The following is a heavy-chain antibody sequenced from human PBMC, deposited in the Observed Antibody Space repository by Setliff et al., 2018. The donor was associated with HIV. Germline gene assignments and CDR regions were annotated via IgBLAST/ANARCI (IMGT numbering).Heavy chain of an antibody. CDR1: GYSISSGYY. V-gene: IGHV4-38-2*02. Sequence: SETLSLTCTVSGYSISSGYYWGWIRQPPGKGLEWIGSIYHSGSTYYNPSLKSRVTISVGTSKNQFFLKLSSVTAADTAVYYCARDTPSYYYDSSGFDAFDIWGQGTMVTVSS. CDR3: ARDTPSYYYDSSGFDAFDI. CDR2: IYHSGST. J-gene: IGHJ3*02. D-gene: IGHD3-22*01.